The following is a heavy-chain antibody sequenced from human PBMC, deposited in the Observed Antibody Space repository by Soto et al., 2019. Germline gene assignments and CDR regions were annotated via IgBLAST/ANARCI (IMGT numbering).Heavy chain of an antibody. CDR2: IYYSGST. CDR3: ARGRYYFWSGYLPLSRDLSYYYMDV. D-gene: IGHD3-3*01. J-gene: IGHJ6*03. CDR1: GGSISSGGYY. Sequence: QVQLQESGPGLVKPSQTLSLTCTVSGGSISSGGYYWSWIRQHPGKGLEWIGYIYYSGSTYYNPSLQSRVTISVDTYKNQFSLKLSSVTVADTAVYYCARGRYYFWSGYLPLSRDLSYYYMDVWGKGTTVTVSS. V-gene: IGHV4-31*03.